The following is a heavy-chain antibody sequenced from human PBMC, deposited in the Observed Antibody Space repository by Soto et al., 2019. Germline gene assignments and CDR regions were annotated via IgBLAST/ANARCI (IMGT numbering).Heavy chain of an antibody. D-gene: IGHD3-22*01. CDR2: ISAYNGNT. V-gene: IGHV1-18*01. Sequence: ASVKVSCKASGYTFTSYGISCVRQAPGQGLEWMGWISAYNGNTNYAQKLQGRVTMTTDTSTSTAYMELRSLRSDYTAVYYCARDHAVYYDSSGYSDFDYWGQGTLVTVAS. J-gene: IGHJ4*02. CDR3: ARDHAVYYDSSGYSDFDY. CDR1: GYTFTSYG.